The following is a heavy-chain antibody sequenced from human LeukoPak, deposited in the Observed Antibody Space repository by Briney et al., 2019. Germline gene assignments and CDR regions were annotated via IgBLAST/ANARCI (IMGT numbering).Heavy chain of an antibody. V-gene: IGHV1-2*02. CDR1: GYTFTGYY. J-gene: IGHJ3*02. Sequence: ASVKVSCKASGYTFTGYYMHWVRQAPGQGLEWMGWINPNSGGTNYAQKFQGRVTMTRDTSISTAYVELSRLRSDDTAVYYCARESTMVRGVIIRVDAFDIWGQGTMVTVSS. CDR3: ARESTMVRGVIIRVDAFDI. D-gene: IGHD3-10*01. CDR2: INPNSGGT.